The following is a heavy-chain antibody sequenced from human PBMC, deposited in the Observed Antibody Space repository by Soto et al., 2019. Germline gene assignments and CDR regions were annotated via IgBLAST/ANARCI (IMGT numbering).Heavy chain of an antibody. D-gene: IGHD5-18*01. V-gene: IGHV3-30-3*01. CDR2: ISYDGSNK. Sequence: GSLRLSCEASGFTFSSYARHWVRQAPGKGLEWVAAISYDGSNKYYADSVKGRFTISRDNSKNTLYLQMNSLRAEDTAVYYCARVDTAMTKGYYFDYWGQGTLVTVSS. J-gene: IGHJ4*02. CDR3: ARVDTAMTKGYYFDY. CDR1: GFTFSSYA.